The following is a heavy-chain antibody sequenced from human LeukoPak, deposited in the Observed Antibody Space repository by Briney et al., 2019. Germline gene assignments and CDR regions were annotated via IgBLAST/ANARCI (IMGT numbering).Heavy chain of an antibody. CDR3: AKRSGVYSDNSGVFDY. V-gene: IGHV3-23*01. D-gene: IGHD4-11*01. CDR1: GFTFSSFA. CDR2: ISGSGISR. J-gene: IGHJ4*02. Sequence: PGGSLRLSCAASGFTFSSFAMNWVRQAPGKGLEWVSGISGSGISRGYADSVKGRFTISGDNSKNTVLLQMDSLRAEDTAIYYCAKRSGVYSDNSGVFDYWGQGSLVTVSS.